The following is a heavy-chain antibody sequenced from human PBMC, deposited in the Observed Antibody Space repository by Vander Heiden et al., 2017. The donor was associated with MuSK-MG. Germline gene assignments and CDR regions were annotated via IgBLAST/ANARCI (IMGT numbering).Heavy chain of an antibody. CDR2: TFDSGIT. D-gene: IGHD1-26*01. Sequence: QLQLKSSGPGLVQPSESLSLSCCVSRGSSSSMSFFWAWIGQPPGKGLEWIGSTFDSGITYYNPSLKSRVTISVDTSKNQFSLNLSSMTAADTAIYYCARLWGARHSFPRDWFFDLWGRGTLVTVSS. J-gene: IGHJ2*01. CDR3: ARLWGARHSFPRDWFFDL. V-gene: IGHV4-39*01. CDR1: RGSSSSMSFF.